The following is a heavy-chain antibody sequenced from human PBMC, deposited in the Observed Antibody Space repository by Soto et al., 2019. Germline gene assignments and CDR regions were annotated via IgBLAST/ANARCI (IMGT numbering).Heavy chain of an antibody. D-gene: IGHD3-10*01. V-gene: IGHV4-59*08. CDR2: IYYSGST. Sequence: SETLSLTCTVSGGSISSYYWSWIRQPPGKGLEWIGYIYYSGSTNYNPSLKSRVTISVDTSKNQFSLKLSSVTAADTAVYYCARHPQYYYGSGSSYFDYWGQGTLVTVSS. J-gene: IGHJ4*02. CDR3: ARHPQYYYGSGSSYFDY. CDR1: GGSISSYY.